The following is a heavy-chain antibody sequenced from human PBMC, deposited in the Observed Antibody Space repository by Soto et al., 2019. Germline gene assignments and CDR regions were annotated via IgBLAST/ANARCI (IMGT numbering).Heavy chain of an antibody. J-gene: IGHJ4*02. CDR2: IYYSGST. CDR1: GGSISSGGYY. V-gene: IGHV4-31*03. D-gene: IGHD3-9*01. CDR3: ARLSRLRYFDWLVPPFDY. Sequence: QVQLQESGPGLVKPSQTLSLTCTVSGGSISSGGYYWSWIRQHPGKGLEWIGYIYYSGSTYYNPSLKSRVTISVDTSKHQFSLKLSSVTAADTAVYYCARLSRLRYFDWLVPPFDYWGQGTLVTVSS.